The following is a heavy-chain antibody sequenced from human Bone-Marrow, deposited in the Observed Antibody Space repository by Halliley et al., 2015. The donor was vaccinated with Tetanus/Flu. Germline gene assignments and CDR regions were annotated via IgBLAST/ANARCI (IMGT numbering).Heavy chain of an antibody. CDR3: ARDNGIAVSEFAH. V-gene: IGHV4-59*01. D-gene: IGHD3-10*01. Sequence: TLSLTCTVSGGSISDYYWSWIRQPPGKGLEWIAYIYSSGNRGYNPSLKSRATISIDTSRIQVSLKVRSVTAADTAVYYCARDNGIAVSEFAHWGQGALVTVSS. CDR2: IYSSGNR. CDR1: GGSISDYY. J-gene: IGHJ4*02.